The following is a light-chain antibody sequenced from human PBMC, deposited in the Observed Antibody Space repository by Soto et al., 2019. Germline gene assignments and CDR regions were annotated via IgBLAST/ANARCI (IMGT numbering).Light chain of an antibody. J-gene: IGKJ3*01. Sequence: DIQMTQSPSSLSASVGDRVTITCRASQSIVSYLNWYQQKPGKAPKLLIYAASSLQTGVPSRFSGSGSGTAFTLTISSLQPEDFATYFCQQSYSTPFTFGPGTKVDVK. V-gene: IGKV1-39*01. CDR2: AAS. CDR1: QSIVSY. CDR3: QQSYSTPFT.